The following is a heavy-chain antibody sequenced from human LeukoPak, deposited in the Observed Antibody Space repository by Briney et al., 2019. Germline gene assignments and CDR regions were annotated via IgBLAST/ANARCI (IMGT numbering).Heavy chain of an antibody. Sequence: GGSLRLFCAASGFTFSSYGMHWVRQAPGKGLEWVAVIWYDGSNKYYADSVKGRFTISRDNSKNTLYLQMNSLRAEDTAVYYCATTTPYYGSGNITDYWGQGTLVTVSS. J-gene: IGHJ4*02. D-gene: IGHD3-10*01. CDR2: IWYDGSNK. CDR3: ATTTPYYGSGNITDY. CDR1: GFTFSSYG. V-gene: IGHV3-30*02.